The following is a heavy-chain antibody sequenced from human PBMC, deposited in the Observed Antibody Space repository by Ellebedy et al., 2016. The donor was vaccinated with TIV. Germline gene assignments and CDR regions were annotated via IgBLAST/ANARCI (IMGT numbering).Heavy chain of an antibody. J-gene: IGHJ4*02. CDR1: GFTFSDAW. D-gene: IGHD3-16*02. V-gene: IGHV3-15*07. Sequence: GESLKISCAASGFTFSDAWMTWVRQAPGKGLEWVGRIKGKTDGGATDYGTPVKGRFTISRDESKNTLYLQMSSLKAEDTAVYYCASSRYHYYVGNTIFAYWGQGTLVTVSS. CDR3: ASSRYHYYVGNTIFAY. CDR2: IKGKTDGGAT.